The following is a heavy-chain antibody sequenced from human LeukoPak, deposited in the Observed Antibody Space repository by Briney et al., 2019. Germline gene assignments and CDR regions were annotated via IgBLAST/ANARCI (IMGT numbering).Heavy chain of an antibody. CDR2: INSRSSTI. Sequence: GGSLRLSCAASGFTVSSNYMSWVRQAPGKGLEWVSYINSRSSTIYYADSVRGRFTISRDNAKNSLYLQMNSLKAEDTAIYYCAREVGTPQAFDIWGQGTMVTVSS. V-gene: IGHV3-48*01. CDR3: AREVGTPQAFDI. D-gene: IGHD1-26*01. J-gene: IGHJ3*02. CDR1: GFTVSSNY.